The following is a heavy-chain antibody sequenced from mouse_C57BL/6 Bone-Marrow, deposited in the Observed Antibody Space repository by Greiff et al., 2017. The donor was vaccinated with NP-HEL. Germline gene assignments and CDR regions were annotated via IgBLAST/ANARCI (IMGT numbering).Heavy chain of an antibody. CDR3: GSVLLRAMDY. CDR1: GFTFNTYA. D-gene: IGHD2-10*01. J-gene: IGHJ4*01. V-gene: IGHV10-3*01. CDR2: IRSKSSNYAT. Sequence: DVTLVESGGGLVQPKGSLKLSCAASGFTFNTYAMHWVRQAPGKGLEWVARIRSKSSNYATYYADSVKDRFNISRDDSQSMLYLQMNNLITEETTMYYCGSVLLRAMDYWGQGTSVTVSS.